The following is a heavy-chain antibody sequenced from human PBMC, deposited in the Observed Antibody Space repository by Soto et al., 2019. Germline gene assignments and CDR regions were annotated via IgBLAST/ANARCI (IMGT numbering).Heavy chain of an antibody. CDR1: GGTFSAYS. CDR3: AREGGGALACTAD. Sequence: QVQLVQSGAEVKKPGSSVRVSCKPSGGTFSAYSISWVRQAPGQGLEWMGGIIPIFGTANYAQKFHGRVTITAGESASTVYMELSSLRSDDTAMYFCAREGGGALACTADWGQGTLVTVSS. J-gene: IGHJ4*02. CDR2: IIPIFGTA. D-gene: IGHD3-16*01. V-gene: IGHV1-69*01.